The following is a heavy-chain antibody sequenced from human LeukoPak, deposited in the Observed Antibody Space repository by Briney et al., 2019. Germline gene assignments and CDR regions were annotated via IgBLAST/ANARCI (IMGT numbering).Heavy chain of an antibody. V-gene: IGHV3-21*01. Sequence: GGSLRLSCAASGFTFSSYSMNSVRQAPRKGLEWGSSISSSSSYIYYADSVKGRFTISRDNAKDSLYLQMNSLRAEDTAVYYCARSRYGSGVYFDYWGQGTLVTVSS. D-gene: IGHD3-10*01. CDR1: GFTFSSYS. CDR3: ARSRYGSGVYFDY. CDR2: ISSSSSYI. J-gene: IGHJ4*02.